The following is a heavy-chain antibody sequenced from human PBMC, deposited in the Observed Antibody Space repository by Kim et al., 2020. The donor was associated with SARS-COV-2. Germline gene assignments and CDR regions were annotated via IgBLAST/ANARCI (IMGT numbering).Heavy chain of an antibody. J-gene: IGHJ4*02. CDR1: GGSISSYY. CDR2: IYYSGST. V-gene: IGHV4-59*13. CDR3: ARAPPCSGGSCFYYYFDY. D-gene: IGHD2-15*01. Sequence: SETLSLTCTVSGGSISSYYWSWIRQPPGKGLEWIGYIYYSGSTNYNPSLKSRVTISVDTSKNQFSLKLSSVTAADTAVYYCARAPPCSGGSCFYYYFDYWGQGTLVTVSS.